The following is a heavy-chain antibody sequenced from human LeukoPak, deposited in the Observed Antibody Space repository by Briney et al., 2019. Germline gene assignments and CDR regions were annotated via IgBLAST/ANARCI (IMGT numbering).Heavy chain of an antibody. V-gene: IGHV3-33*01. CDR3: ARDSRVTTYYYYGMDV. Sequence: GGSLRLSCVASGFTFSSYGMHWVRQSPAKGLEWVAAIWCNGDNKDYTASVKGRFTISRDNSNNTLYLQMNSLRAEDTAIYYCARDSRVTTYYYYGMDVWGQGTTVTVSS. CDR1: GFTFSSYG. J-gene: IGHJ6*02. D-gene: IGHD4-17*01. CDR2: IWCNGDNK.